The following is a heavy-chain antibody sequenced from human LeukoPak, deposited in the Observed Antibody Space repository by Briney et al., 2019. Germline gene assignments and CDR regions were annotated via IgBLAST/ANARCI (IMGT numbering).Heavy chain of an antibody. V-gene: IGHV1-8*02. CDR2: MNPNSGNT. J-gene: IGHJ4*02. CDR1: GYTFTGYY. Sequence: ASVKVSCKASGYTFTGYYMHWVRQATGQGLEWMGWMNPNSGNTGYAQKFQGRVTMTRNTSISTAYMELSSLRSEDTAVYYCARVKIDEQLGYYFDYWGQGTLVTVSS. D-gene: IGHD6-6*01. CDR3: ARVKIDEQLGYYFDY.